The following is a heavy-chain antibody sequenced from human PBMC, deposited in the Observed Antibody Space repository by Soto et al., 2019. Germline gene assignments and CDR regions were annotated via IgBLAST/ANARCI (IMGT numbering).Heavy chain of an antibody. Sequence: ASVKVSCKTSGYTFTGHYIHWVRQAPQQGPEWMGEIGPESGATRYAQKFRGRVTMTMDTSITTVYMELKNLSPDDTAVYYCGRGRSGKIGIFYWGQGTPVTVSS. CDR2: IGPESGAT. CDR3: GRGRSGKIGIFY. D-gene: IGHD3-3*02. J-gene: IGHJ4*02. CDR1: GYTFTGHY. V-gene: IGHV1-2*02.